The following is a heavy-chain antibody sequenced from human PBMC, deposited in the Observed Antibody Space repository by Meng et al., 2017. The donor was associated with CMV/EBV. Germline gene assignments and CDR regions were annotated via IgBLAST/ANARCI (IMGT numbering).Heavy chain of an antibody. CDR3: AKDCSGGSCYLDWFDP. CDR1: GFTFSSYA. Sequence: GALRLSCAASGFTFSSYAMSWVRQAPGKGLEWVSAISGSGGSTYYADSVKGRFTISRDNSKNTLYLQMNSLRAEDTAVYYCAKDCSGGSCYLDWFDPWGQGTLVTVSS. J-gene: IGHJ5*02. D-gene: IGHD2-15*01. CDR2: ISGSGGST. V-gene: IGHV3-23*01.